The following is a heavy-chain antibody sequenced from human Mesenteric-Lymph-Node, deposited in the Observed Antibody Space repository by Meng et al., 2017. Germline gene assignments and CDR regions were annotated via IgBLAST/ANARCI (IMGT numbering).Heavy chain of an antibody. Sequence: GGSLRLSCAASGFTFSRCNMKWVRQAPGKGLEWVSYISSSGSTIYYADSVKGRFTISRDNAKNSLYLQMNSLRAEDTAVYYCARVLRQWLRFPFDAFDIWGQGTMVTVSS. V-gene: IGHV3-48*04. J-gene: IGHJ3*02. CDR1: GFTFSRCN. D-gene: IGHD5-12*01. CDR2: ISSSGSTI. CDR3: ARVLRQWLRFPFDAFDI.